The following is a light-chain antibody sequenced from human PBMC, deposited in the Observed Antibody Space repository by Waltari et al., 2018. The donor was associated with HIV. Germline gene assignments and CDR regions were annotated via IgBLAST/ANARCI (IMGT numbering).Light chain of an antibody. CDR3: SSYTSSSTYV. CDR1: TSDVGGYRY. Sequence: QSALTQPASVSGSPGQSITTSCTGTTSDVGGYRYVSWYKQHPGKAPKLMIYDVSNRPSGVSNRFSGSKSGNTASLTISGLQAEDEADYYCSSYTSSSTYVFGTGTKVTVL. J-gene: IGLJ1*01. CDR2: DVS. V-gene: IGLV2-14*03.